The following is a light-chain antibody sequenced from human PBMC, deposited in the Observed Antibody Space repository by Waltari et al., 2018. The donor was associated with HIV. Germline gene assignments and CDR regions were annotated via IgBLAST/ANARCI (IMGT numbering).Light chain of an antibody. J-gene: IGKJ2*01. CDR3: QQYYTTPNT. CDR1: QSGLYSSNNKNY. Sequence: DIVMTQSPDSLAVSLGERATINCKSSQSGLYSSNNKNYLAWYQQKPGQPPKLLIYWASTRESGVPDRFSGSGSGTDFTLTISSLQAEDVAVYYCQQYYTTPNTFGQGTKLEIK. CDR2: WAS. V-gene: IGKV4-1*01.